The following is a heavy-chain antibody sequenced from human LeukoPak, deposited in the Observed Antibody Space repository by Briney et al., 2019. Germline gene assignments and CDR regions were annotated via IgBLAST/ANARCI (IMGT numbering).Heavy chain of an antibody. CDR3: ARDPAMGQFDY. Sequence: GGSLRLSCAASGFTFSSYDMHWVRQVTGKGLEWVSAIGTAGDTYYPGSVKGRFTISRENAKNSLYLQMNSLRAEDTAVYYCARDPAMGQFDYWGQGTLVTVSS. CDR2: IGTAGDT. CDR1: GFTFSSYD. J-gene: IGHJ4*02. D-gene: IGHD5-18*01. V-gene: IGHV3-13*01.